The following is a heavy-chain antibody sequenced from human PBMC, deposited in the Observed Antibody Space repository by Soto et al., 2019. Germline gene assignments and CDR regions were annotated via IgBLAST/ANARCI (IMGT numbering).Heavy chain of an antibody. CDR2: INRDGSST. CDR3: ARDSYYDSTYYGMDV. CDR1: GFTFSSSW. Sequence: EVQLVESGGGLVQPGGSLRLSCAASGFTFSSSWMHWVRQAPGKGLVWVSRINRDGSSTSYADSVKGRFTISRDNAKNTLYMQMNSLRAEDTAVYFCARDSYYDSTYYGMDVWGQGTTVTVSS. D-gene: IGHD3-22*01. J-gene: IGHJ6*02. V-gene: IGHV3-74*01.